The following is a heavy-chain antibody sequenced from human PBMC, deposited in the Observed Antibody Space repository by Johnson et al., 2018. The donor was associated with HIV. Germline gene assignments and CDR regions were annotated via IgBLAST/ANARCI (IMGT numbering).Heavy chain of an antibody. V-gene: IGHV3-30-3*01. CDR1: GFTFSSYA. D-gene: IGHD3-22*01. CDR3: AREYYDSSGYYYGGVSAFDI. Sequence: VQLVESGGGVVQPGGSLTLSCAASGFTFSSYAMHWFRQAPGKGLEWVAVISYDGSNKYYADSVKGRFTISRDNSKNTLYLQMNSLRAEDTAVYYCAREYYDSSGYYYGGVSAFDIWGQGTMVTVSS. CDR2: ISYDGSNK. J-gene: IGHJ3*02.